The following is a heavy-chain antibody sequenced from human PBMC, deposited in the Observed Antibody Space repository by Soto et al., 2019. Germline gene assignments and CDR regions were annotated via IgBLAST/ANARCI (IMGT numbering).Heavy chain of an antibody. CDR1: GFTFSDYY. J-gene: IGHJ4*02. V-gene: IGHV3-11*01. D-gene: IGHD4-17*01. Sequence: GGSLRLSCAASGFTFSDYYMNWIRQAPGKGLEWVSYISSSGSTIYYADSVKGRFTISRDMSTSTAYMELSSLRPEDTAVYYCAADVGGYIYGLARHWGPGTLVTVSS. CDR2: ISSSGSTI. CDR3: AADVGGYIYGLARH.